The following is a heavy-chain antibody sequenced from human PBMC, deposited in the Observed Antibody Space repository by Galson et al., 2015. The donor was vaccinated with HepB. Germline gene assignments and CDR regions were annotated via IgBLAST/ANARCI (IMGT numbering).Heavy chain of an antibody. CDR2: ISAYNGNT. CDR1: GYTFTSYG. CDR3: ARGRYSYGHLGEDRYEPFDI. D-gene: IGHD5-18*01. J-gene: IGHJ3*02. V-gene: IGHV1-18*01. Sequence: QSGAEVKKPGASVKVSCKASGYTFTSYGISWVRQAPGQGLEWMGWISAYNGNTNYAQKLQGRVTMTTDTSTSTAYMELRSLRSDDTAVYYCARGRYSYGHLGEDRYEPFDIWGQGTMVTVSS.